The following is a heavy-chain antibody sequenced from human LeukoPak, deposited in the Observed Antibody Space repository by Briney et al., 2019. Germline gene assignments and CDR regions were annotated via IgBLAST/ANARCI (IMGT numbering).Heavy chain of an antibody. J-gene: IGHJ3*02. CDR1: GYTFTSYG. Sequence: GASVKVSCKASGYTFTSYGISWVRQAPGQGLEWMGWISAYNGNTNYAQKLQGRVTMTTDTSTSTAYMELRSLRSDDTAVYYCAREGSSGYYDDAFDIWGQGTMVTVSS. CDR2: ISAYNGNT. V-gene: IGHV1-18*01. CDR3: AREGSSGYYDDAFDI. D-gene: IGHD3-22*01.